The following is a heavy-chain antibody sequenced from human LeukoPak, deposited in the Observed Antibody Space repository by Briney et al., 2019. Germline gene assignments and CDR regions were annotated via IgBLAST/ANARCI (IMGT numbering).Heavy chain of an antibody. D-gene: IGHD3-10*01. J-gene: IGHJ4*02. CDR2: ISGSGGTT. CDR3: ARAQVRGVITMEDY. CDR1: GFTFSTNA. Sequence: PGGSLRLSCAASGFTFSTNAMTWVRQAPGKGLEWVSAISGSGGTTYYADSVKGRFTISRDNSKNTLYLQMNGLRAEDTAVYYCARAQVRGVITMEDYWGQGTLVSVSS. V-gene: IGHV3-23*01.